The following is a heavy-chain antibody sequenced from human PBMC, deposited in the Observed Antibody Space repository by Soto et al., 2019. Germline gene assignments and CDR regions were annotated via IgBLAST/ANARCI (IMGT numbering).Heavy chain of an antibody. CDR1: GGSFSAYY. CDR2: INHSGST. J-gene: IGHJ6*03. D-gene: IGHD3-3*01. V-gene: IGHV4-34*01. CDR3: ARVFEEWLGHYYYYYVAV. Sequence: PSETLSLTCAVYGGSFSAYYWSWIRQPPKKGLEWIGEINHSGSTNYNPSLKSRVTISVDTSKNQFSLKLSSVTAGDTAVYYCARVFEEWLGHYYYYYVAVWGKGTTVTVSS.